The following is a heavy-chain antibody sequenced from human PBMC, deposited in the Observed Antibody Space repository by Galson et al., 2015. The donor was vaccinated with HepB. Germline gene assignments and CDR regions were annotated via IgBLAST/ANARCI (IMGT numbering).Heavy chain of an antibody. CDR2: ISSSSSPI. D-gene: IGHD4-23*01. CDR1: GFTFSTYS. J-gene: IGHJ6*02. Sequence: SLRLSCAASGFTFSTYSMNWVRQAPGKGLEWVSYISSSSSPILYADSLKGRFTISRDNTKNSLYLQMNSLRAEDTAVYYCARWVGTRGYGMDVWGQGTTVTVSS. CDR3: ARWVGTRGYGMDV. V-gene: IGHV3-48*04.